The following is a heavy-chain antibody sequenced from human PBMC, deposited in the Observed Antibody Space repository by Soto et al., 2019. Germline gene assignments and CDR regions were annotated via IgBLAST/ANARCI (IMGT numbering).Heavy chain of an antibody. D-gene: IGHD4-17*01. CDR2: ISSSGSTI. Sequence: PGGSLRLSCAASGFTFSSYEMNWVRQAPGKGLEWVSYISSSGSTIYYADSVKVRFTISRDNAKNLLYLQMNSLRAEDTAVYYCATKALTTFDYWGPGTLHTVSS. J-gene: IGHJ4*02. CDR3: ATKALTTFDY. CDR1: GFTFSSYE. V-gene: IGHV3-48*03.